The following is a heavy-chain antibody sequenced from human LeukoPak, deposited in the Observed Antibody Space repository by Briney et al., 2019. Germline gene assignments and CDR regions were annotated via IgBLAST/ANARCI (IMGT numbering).Heavy chain of an antibody. CDR2: IWYDGSNK. CDR1: GFTFSSYG. J-gene: IGHJ6*02. CDR3: ARSPTYYYGMDV. Sequence: GRSLRLSCAASGFTFSSYGMHWVRQAPGKGLEWVAVIWYDGSNKYYADSVKGRFTISRDNSKNTLYLQMNSLRAEDTAVYYCARSPTYYYGMDVWGQGTTVIVSS. V-gene: IGHV3-33*01.